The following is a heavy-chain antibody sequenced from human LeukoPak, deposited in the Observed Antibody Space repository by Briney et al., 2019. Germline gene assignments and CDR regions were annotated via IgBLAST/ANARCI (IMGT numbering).Heavy chain of an antibody. CDR2: INTDTENP. CDR1: GYTFTSSA. CDR3: ARVASTTRRHDAFDI. V-gene: IGHV7-4-1*02. Sequence: ASVKVSCKASGYTFTSSAMNWVRQAPGQGLEWMGWINTDTENPTYAQGFTGRFVFSLDTSVSTAYLQISSLRSDDTAVYYCARVASTTRRHDAFDIWGQGTMVTVSS. D-gene: IGHD1-1*01. J-gene: IGHJ3*02.